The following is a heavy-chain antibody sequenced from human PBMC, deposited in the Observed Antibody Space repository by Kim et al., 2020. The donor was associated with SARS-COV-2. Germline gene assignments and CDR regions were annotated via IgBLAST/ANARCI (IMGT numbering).Heavy chain of an antibody. CDR2: ISSSGSTI. CDR1: GFTFSSYE. CDR3: ARDVTMIVVAPYYYYGMDV. Sequence: GGSLRLSCAASGFTFSSYEMNWVRQAPGKGLEWVSYISSSGSTIYYADSVKGRFTISRDNAKNSLYLQMNSLRAEDTAVYYCARDVTMIVVAPYYYYGMDVWGQGTTVTVSS. J-gene: IGHJ6*02. V-gene: IGHV3-48*03. D-gene: IGHD3-22*01.